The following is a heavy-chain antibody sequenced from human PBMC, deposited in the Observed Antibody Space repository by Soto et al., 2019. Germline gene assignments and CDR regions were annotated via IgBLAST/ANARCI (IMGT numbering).Heavy chain of an antibody. V-gene: IGHV4-30-2*01. CDR2: IYHSGST. J-gene: IGHJ4*02. Sequence: PSETLSLTCAVSGGSISSGGYSWSWIRQAPGKGLEWIGYIYHSGSTYYNPSLKSRVTISVDRSKNQFSLKLSSVTAADTAVYYCARGPPLGYWGQGTLVTVSS. CDR3: ARGPPLGY. CDR1: GGSISSGGYS.